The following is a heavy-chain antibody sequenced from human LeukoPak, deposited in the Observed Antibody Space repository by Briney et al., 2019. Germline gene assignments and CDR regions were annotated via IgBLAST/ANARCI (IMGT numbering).Heavy chain of an antibody. CDR2: ISSSGSTI. Sequence: PGGSLRLSCAASGFTFSDYYMSWVRQAPGKGLEWVSYISSSGSTIYYADSVKGRFTISRDNAKNSLYLQMNSPRAEDTAVYYCARSGYCSSTSCYRSPYYYYYHMDVWGKGTTVTVSS. CDR1: GFTFSDYY. D-gene: IGHD2-2*02. J-gene: IGHJ6*03. CDR3: ARSGYCSSTSCYRSPYYYYYHMDV. V-gene: IGHV3-11*04.